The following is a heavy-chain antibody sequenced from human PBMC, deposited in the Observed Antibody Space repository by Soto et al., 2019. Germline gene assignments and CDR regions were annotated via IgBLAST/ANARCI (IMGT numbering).Heavy chain of an antibody. J-gene: IGHJ4*02. CDR3: AKELKPYNSGWYFTLS. Sequence: SETLSLTCTVSGGSISSHYWSWIRQPAGKGLEWIGRIYLSGNTKINPSLKNRVTMSVDASKNQFSLNLKSVTAADTAVYYCAKELKPYNSGWYFTLSGGQGTLVTVSS. CDR2: IYLSGNT. V-gene: IGHV4-4*07. CDR1: GGSISSHY. D-gene: IGHD6-19*01.